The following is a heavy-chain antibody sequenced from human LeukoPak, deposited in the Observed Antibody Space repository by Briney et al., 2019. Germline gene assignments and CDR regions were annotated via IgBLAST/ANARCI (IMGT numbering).Heavy chain of an antibody. V-gene: IGHV3-23*01. CDR3: AKDVGKWESLHFFDY. CDR1: GFTFSGYA. J-gene: IGHJ4*02. CDR2: IPGSGGAT. Sequence: GGSLRLSCEASGFTFSGYAIRWVRQAPGTGLEWVSSIPGSGGATYYADSVTGRFTISRDNSRNTLYLQMNSLRGDDTAVYYCAKDVGKWESLHFFDYWGQGTLVTVSS. D-gene: IGHD1-26*01.